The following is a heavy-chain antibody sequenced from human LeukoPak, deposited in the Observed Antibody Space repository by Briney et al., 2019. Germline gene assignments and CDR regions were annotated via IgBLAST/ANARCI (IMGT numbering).Heavy chain of an antibody. Sequence: SETLSLTCTVSGGSISSYYWSWIRQPPGKGLEWIGYIYSSGSTNYNPSLKSRLTISVDASKNQFSLKLTSVTAADTAVYYCARAYYYGSGSYGLDYWGQVTLVTVSS. CDR3: ARAYYYGSGSYGLDY. V-gene: IGHV4-59*01. D-gene: IGHD3-10*01. CDR1: GGSISSYY. CDR2: IYSSGST. J-gene: IGHJ4*02.